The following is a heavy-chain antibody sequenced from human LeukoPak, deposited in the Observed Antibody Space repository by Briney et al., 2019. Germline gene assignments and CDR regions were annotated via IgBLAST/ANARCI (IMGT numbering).Heavy chain of an antibody. D-gene: IGHD5-18*01. V-gene: IGHV4-39*01. CDR1: GGSVSSRSYY. J-gene: IGHJ4*02. Sequence: PSETLSLTCTVSGGSVSSRSYYWGWIRQPPGKGLKWIGSIYYSESTYYNPSLKSRVTISVDTSKNQFSLKLSSVTAADTAVYYCARHRRFGTAMADYFDYWGQGTLVTVSS. CDR3: ARHRRFGTAMADYFDY. CDR2: IYYSEST.